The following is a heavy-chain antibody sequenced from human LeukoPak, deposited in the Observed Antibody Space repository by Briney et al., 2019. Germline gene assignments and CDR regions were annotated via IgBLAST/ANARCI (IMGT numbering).Heavy chain of an antibody. J-gene: IGHJ4*02. V-gene: IGHV3-23*01. D-gene: IGHD3-22*01. Sequence: GGSLRLSCAASGFTFSSYAMSWVRQAPGKGLEWVSTLSGSGGNTYYADSVKGRVTISRDNSKKTLYLQMNSLRAEDTAVYHCAKGSYYYDSADYFDYWGQGTLVTVSS. CDR3: AKGSYYYDSADYFDY. CDR2: LSGSGGNT. CDR1: GFTFSSYA.